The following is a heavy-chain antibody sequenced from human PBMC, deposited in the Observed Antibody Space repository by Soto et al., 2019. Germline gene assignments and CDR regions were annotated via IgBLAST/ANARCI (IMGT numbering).Heavy chain of an antibody. V-gene: IGHV3-48*01. CDR2: ISSSSSTI. D-gene: IGHD4-17*01. CDR3: ARLSLLGDYGPSWFDP. Sequence: ESGGGLVQPGGSLRLSCAASGFTFSSYSMNWVRQAPGKGLEWVSYISSSSSTIYYADSVKGRFTISRDNAKNSLYLQMNSLRAEDTAVYYCARLSLLGDYGPSWFDPWGQGTLVTVSS. J-gene: IGHJ5*02. CDR1: GFTFSSYS.